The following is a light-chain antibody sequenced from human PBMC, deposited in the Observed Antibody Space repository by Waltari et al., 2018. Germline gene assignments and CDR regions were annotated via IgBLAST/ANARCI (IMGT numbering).Light chain of an antibody. CDR1: QSVSRA. Sequence: SCRASQSVSRALAWYQQKPGQAPRLLISGASNRATSIPDRFSGSGSGTDFSLTISSLEPEDFAVYYCQHYVRLPATFGQGTKVEIK. CDR3: QHYVRLPAT. V-gene: IGKV3-20*01. CDR2: GAS. J-gene: IGKJ1*01.